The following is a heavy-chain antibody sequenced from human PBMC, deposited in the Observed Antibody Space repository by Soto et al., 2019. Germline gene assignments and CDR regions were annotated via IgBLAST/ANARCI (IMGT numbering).Heavy chain of an antibody. CDR1: GASISGFY. Sequence: PSETLSLTCTVSGASISGFYWSWIRKSAGKGLEWIGRIYATGTTDYNPSLKSRVMMSVDTSKKQFTLKLRSVTAADTAVYYCVRDGTKTLRDWFDPWGQGISVTVSS. D-gene: IGHD1-1*01. V-gene: IGHV4-4*07. CDR3: VRDGTKTLRDWFDP. J-gene: IGHJ5*02. CDR2: IYATGTT.